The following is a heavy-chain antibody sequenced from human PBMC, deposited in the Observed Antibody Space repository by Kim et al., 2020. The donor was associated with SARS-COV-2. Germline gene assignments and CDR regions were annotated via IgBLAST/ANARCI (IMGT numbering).Heavy chain of an antibody. CDR1: GFTFTSFG. J-gene: IGHJ4*02. Sequence: GGSLRLSCATSGFTFTSFGMHWVRQAPGKGLEWVAVITFDGSDIYYGDSVKGRFTMSRDDSKNTLYLHLNSLRAEDTAVYYCAKQSGYSSGWYSDDWGQGTLVTVSS. D-gene: IGHD6-19*01. V-gene: IGHV3-30*18. CDR3: AKQSGYSSGWYSDD. CDR2: ITFDGSDI.